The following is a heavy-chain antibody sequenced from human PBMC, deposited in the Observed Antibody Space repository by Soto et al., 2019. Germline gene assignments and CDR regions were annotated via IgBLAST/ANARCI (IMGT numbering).Heavy chain of an antibody. J-gene: IGHJ5*02. V-gene: IGHV4-4*03. CDR2: IFPSGST. CDR3: ARRATAELPSNWFDP. D-gene: IGHD2-15*01. CDR1: DDSISSSNW. Sequence: QLQLQESGPGLVKPPGTLSLTCAVSDDSISSSNWWSWVRQPPGRRLEWIGEIFPSGSTNYNPSLMSRVTISIDKSKNQFSLNLFSVTAADTAVYYCARRATAELPSNWFDPWGQGTLVIVSS.